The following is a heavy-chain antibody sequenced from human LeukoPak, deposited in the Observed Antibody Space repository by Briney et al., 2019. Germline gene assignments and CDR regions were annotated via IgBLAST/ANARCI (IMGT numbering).Heavy chain of an antibody. CDR1: AGFNSSGRYY. Sequence: SQTLYLKYTRPAGFNSSGRYYWRWIRHPAGKGLEWIGRIYTSGTTNYNPSLKSRVTISVDTSKNQFSLKLSSVTAADTAVYYCAREAYSGDYWGQGTLVTVSS. CDR2: IYTSGTT. V-gene: IGHV4-61*02. D-gene: IGHD1-26*01. CDR3: AREAYSGDY. J-gene: IGHJ4*02.